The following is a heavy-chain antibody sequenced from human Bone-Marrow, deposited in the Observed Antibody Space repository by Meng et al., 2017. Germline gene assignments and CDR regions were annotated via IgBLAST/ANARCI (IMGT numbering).Heavy chain of an antibody. V-gene: IGHV4-39*07. CDR3: ARDDNLLYYDSSGSSFSYAFDI. D-gene: IGHD3-22*01. CDR1: GGSISSSSYY. Sequence: SETLPLTCTVSGGSISSSSYYWGWIRQPPGKGLEWIGSIYYSGSTYYNPSLKSRVTISVDTSKNQFSLKLSSVTAADTAVYYCARDDNLLYYDSSGSSFSYAFDIWGQGTMVTVSS. CDR2: IYYSGST. J-gene: IGHJ3*02.